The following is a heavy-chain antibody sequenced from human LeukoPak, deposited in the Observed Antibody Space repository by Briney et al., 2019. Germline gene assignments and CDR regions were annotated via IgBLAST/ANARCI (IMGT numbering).Heavy chain of an antibody. CDR3: ARVGTPEDTAMSFFDY. CDR2: ICSGGNT. Sequence: SETLSLTCTVSGGSVSSDYYWGWIRQPPGKGLEWIGSICSGGNTCYNPSLKSRVTISVDTSKNQFSLKLSSVTAADTAVYYCARVGTPEDTAMSFFDYWGQGTLVTVSS. D-gene: IGHD5-18*01. J-gene: IGHJ4*02. CDR1: GGSVSSDYY. V-gene: IGHV4-39*07.